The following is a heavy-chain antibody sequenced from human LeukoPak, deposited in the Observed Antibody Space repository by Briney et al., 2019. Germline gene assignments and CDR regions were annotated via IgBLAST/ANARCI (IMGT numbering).Heavy chain of an antibody. CDR1: GYSISSGYY. CDR2: IYHSGST. CDR3: ARVLPLTIFGVVIREDFDY. V-gene: IGHV4-38-2*01. D-gene: IGHD3-3*01. Sequence: SETLSLTCAVSGYSISSGYYWGWIPQPPGKGLEWIGSIYHSGSTYYNPSLKSRVTISVDTSKNQFSLKLSSVTAADTAVYYCARVLPLTIFGVVIREDFDYWGQGTLVTVSS. J-gene: IGHJ4*02.